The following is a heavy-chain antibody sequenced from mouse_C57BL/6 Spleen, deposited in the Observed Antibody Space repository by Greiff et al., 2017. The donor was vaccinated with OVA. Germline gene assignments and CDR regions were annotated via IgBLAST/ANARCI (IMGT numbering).Heavy chain of an antibody. CDR2: IYPRSGNT. Sequence: VQLQQSGAELARPGASVKLSCKASGYTFTSYGISWVKQRTGQGLEWIGEIYPRSGNTYYNEKFKGKATLTADKSSSTAYMELRSLTSEDSAVYVCARGDYGSSYFDYWGQGTTLTVSS. CDR3: ARGDYGSSYFDY. V-gene: IGHV1-81*01. D-gene: IGHD1-1*01. CDR1: GYTFTSYG. J-gene: IGHJ2*01.